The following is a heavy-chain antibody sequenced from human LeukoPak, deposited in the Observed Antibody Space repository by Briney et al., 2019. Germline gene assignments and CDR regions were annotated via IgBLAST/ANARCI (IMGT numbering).Heavy chain of an antibody. CDR1: GYSLISYD. Sequence: ASVKVSCKASGYSLISYDINWVRQAPGQGLEWMGWLNPNSGYAGYAQKFQGRLTFTRDSSIHTAYMELRSLTSEDTAVYFCARGEYYGSGSWAYWGQGTLVTVSS. CDR3: ARGEYYGSGSWAY. CDR2: LNPNSGYA. J-gene: IGHJ4*02. D-gene: IGHD3-10*01. V-gene: IGHV1-8*03.